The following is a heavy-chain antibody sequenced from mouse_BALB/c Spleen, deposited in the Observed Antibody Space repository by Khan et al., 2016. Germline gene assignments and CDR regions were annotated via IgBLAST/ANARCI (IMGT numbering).Heavy chain of an antibody. CDR3: TTGFAY. Sequence: EVQRQGSGGGLVQPGGSMKLSCVASGFTFSNYWMNWVRQSPEKGLEWVAEIRLKSNNYATHYAESVKGRFTISRDDSKSSVYLQMNNLRAEDTGIYYCTTGFAYWGQGTLVTVSA. CDR2: IRLKSNNYAT. V-gene: IGHV6-6*02. J-gene: IGHJ3*01. CDR1: GFTFSNYW.